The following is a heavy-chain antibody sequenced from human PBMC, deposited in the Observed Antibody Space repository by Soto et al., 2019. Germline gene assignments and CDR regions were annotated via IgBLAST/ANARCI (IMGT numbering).Heavy chain of an antibody. J-gene: IGHJ6*02. CDR1: GFTFSSYA. Sequence: GGSLRLSCAASGFTFSSYAMSWVRQAPGKGLEWVSAISGSGGSTYYADSVKGRFTISRDNSKNTLYLQMNSLRAEDTAVYYCAKENIVVVQAARKPADYYYGMDVWGQGTTVTVSS. D-gene: IGHD2-2*01. CDR3: AKENIVVVQAARKPADYYYGMDV. V-gene: IGHV3-23*01. CDR2: ISGSGGST.